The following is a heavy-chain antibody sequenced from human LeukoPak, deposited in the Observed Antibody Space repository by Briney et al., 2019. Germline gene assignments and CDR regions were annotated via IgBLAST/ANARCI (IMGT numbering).Heavy chain of an antibody. CDR3: ARDGHGGNSFDY. Sequence: ASVTVSCKASGYTFTVYYMHWVRQAPGQGLEWMGWINANSGGTDYAQKFQDRVTMTRDTSISTAYMELSRLRSDDTAVYYCARDGHGGNSFDYWGQGTLVTVSS. D-gene: IGHD4-23*01. V-gene: IGHV1-2*02. CDR1: GYTFTVYY. CDR2: INANSGGT. J-gene: IGHJ4*02.